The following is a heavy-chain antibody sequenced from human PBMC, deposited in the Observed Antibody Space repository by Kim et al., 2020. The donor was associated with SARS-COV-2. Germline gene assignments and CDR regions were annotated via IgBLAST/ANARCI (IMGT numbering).Heavy chain of an antibody. J-gene: IGHJ6*02. Sequence: GESLKISCKGAGYNFVSYWIGWVRQMPGKGLEWMGIIYPGDSETRYSPSFQGQVTMSVDKSISTAYLQWSSLKTSDTAIYYCAREMVRGRGGYSFGMDVWGQGSTVTVSS. CDR1: GYNFVSYW. CDR3: AREMVRGRGGYSFGMDV. D-gene: IGHD3-10*01. V-gene: IGHV5-51*01. CDR2: IYPGDSET.